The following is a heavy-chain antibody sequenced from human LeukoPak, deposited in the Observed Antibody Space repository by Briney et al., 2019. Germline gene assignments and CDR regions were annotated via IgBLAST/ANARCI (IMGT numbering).Heavy chain of an antibody. V-gene: IGHV1-24*01. CDR3: ATSFTTVTTEYFDY. J-gene: IGHJ4*02. CDR1: GYTLTELS. CDR2: FDPEDGET. Sequence: ASVKVSCKVSGYTLTELSMHWVRQAPGKGLEWMGGFDPEDGETIYAQKFQGRVTMTEDTSTDTAYMELSSLRSEDTAVYYCATSFTTVTTEYFDYWGRGTLVTVSS. D-gene: IGHD4-17*01.